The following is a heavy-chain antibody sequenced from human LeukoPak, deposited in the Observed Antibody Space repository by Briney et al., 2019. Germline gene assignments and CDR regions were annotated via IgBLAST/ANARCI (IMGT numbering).Heavy chain of an antibody. D-gene: IGHD4-17*01. Sequence: SETLSLTCTVSGGSISSGGYYWSWIRQHPGKGLEWIGYIYYSGTTYYNPSLKSRVTISVDMSKSQFSLQLSSVTAADTAVYYCARVKDYGDYWFDPWGQGTLVTVSS. CDR1: GGSISSGGYY. V-gene: IGHV4-31*03. CDR3: ARVKDYGDYWFDP. CDR2: IYYSGTT. J-gene: IGHJ5*02.